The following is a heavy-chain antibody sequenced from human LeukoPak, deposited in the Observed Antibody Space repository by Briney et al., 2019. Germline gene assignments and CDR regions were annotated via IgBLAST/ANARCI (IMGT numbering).Heavy chain of an antibody. V-gene: IGHV3-74*01. CDR3: ARDFIVGVSTLGFDL. J-gene: IGHJ3*01. Sequence: GGSLRLSCAASGFSLSRYWMHWVRHVPGKGLVWVSHINSDEATTTYADSVKGRFTISADKAKNTLYLQMNSLKAEDTAVYYCARDFIVGVSTLGFDLWGQGAMVTVSS. CDR1: GFSLSRYW. CDR2: INSDEATT. D-gene: IGHD1-26*01.